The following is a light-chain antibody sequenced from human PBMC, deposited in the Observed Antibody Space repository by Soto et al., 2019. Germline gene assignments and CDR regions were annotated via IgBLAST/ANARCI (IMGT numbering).Light chain of an antibody. J-gene: IGLJ1*01. CDR2: DVS. V-gene: IGLV2-8*01. CDR3: LSYTRSTVYV. CDR1: SSDIGTYNY. Sequence: QSVLTQPPSASGSPGQSVTISCTGTSSDIGTYNYVSWYQHHPGKAPKLVIYDVSKRPSGVPDRLSGSKSGNTASLTVSGLQAEDEADYFCLSYTRSTVYVLGTGTKLTVL.